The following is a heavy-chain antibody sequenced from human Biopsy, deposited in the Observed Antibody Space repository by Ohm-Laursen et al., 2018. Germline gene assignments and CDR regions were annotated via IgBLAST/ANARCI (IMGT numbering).Heavy chain of an antibody. CDR2: NIPILGTG. Sequence: SVKVSCKTPGGTFSKYGVNWVRQAPGQGLEWLGGNIPILGTGNYAPMFHGRVTVVADTSTSTSTMELRSLRPDDTAVYYCATKLTGYFHHWGQGTLVIVSS. CDR1: GGTFSKYG. J-gene: IGHJ1*01. V-gene: IGHV1-69*06. D-gene: IGHD3-9*01. CDR3: ATKLTGYFHH.